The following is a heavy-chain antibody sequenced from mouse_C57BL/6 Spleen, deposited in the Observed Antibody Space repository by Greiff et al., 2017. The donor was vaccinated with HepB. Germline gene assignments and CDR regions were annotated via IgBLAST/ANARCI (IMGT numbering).Heavy chain of an antibody. J-gene: IGHJ4*01. CDR1: GYAFTNSL. V-gene: IGHV1-54*01. CDR2: INPGSGGT. D-gene: IGHD1-1*01. Sequence: QVQLQQSGAELVRPGTSVKVSCKASGYAFTNSLIEWVKQRPGQGLEWIGVINPGSGGTNYNEKFKGKATLTADKSSSTAYMQLSSLTSEDSAVYFCARDPGSSPYYYAMDYWGQGTSVTVSS. CDR3: ARDPGSSPYYYAMDY.